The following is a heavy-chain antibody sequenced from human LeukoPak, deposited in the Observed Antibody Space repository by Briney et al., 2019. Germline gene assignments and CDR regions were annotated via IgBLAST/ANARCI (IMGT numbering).Heavy chain of an antibody. J-gene: IGHJ5*02. CDR2: FDPEDGET. V-gene: IGHV1-24*01. D-gene: IGHD2-15*01. CDR3: ATNSEEGGYGSGRRYWFDP. Sequence: VKVSCKVSGYTLTELSMHWVRQAPGKGLEWMGGFDPEDGETIYAQKFQGRVTMTEDTSTDTAYMELSSLRSEDTAVYYCATNSEEGGYGSGRRYWFDPWGQGTLVTVSS. CDR1: GYTLTELS.